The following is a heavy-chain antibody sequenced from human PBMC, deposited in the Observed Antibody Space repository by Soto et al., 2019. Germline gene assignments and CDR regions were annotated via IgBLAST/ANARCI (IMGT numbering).Heavy chain of an antibody. V-gene: IGHV3-15*01. CDR3: TTDLGDSSGYYFDY. J-gene: IGHJ4*02. CDR2: IKSKTDGGTT. CDR1: GFTFSNAW. D-gene: IGHD3-22*01. Sequence: LRLSCAASGFTFSNAWMSWVRQAPGKGLEWVGRIKSKTDGGTTDYAAPVKGRFTISRDDSKNTLYLQMNSLKTEDTAVYYCTTDLGDSSGYYFDYWGQGTLVTVSS.